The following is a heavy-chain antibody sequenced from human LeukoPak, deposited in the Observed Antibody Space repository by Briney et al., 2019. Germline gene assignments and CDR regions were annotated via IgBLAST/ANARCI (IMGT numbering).Heavy chain of an antibody. CDR1: GFTFSSYS. D-gene: IGHD6-19*01. Sequence: PGGSLRLSCAASGFTFSSYSMNWVRQAPGKGLEWIGYIYYSGSTYYNPSLKSRVTISVDTSKNQFSLKLSSVTAADTAVYYCARVEVAGTGWFDPWGQGTLVTVSS. V-gene: IGHV4-59*06. J-gene: IGHJ5*02. CDR2: IYYSGST. CDR3: ARVEVAGTGWFDP.